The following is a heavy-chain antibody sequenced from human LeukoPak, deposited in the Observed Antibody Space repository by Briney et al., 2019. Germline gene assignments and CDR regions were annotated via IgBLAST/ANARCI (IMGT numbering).Heavy chain of an antibody. CDR3: AREPGGYCERLLPLDY. Sequence: GGSLRLSCAASGFTFSSYWMSWVRQAPGKGLEWVANIKQDGSEKYYVDSVKGRFTISRDNAKNSLYLQMNSLRAEDTAVYYCAREPGGYCERLLPLDYWRQGTLVTVSS. V-gene: IGHV3-7*01. D-gene: IGHD3-9*01. CDR2: IKQDGSEK. CDR1: GFTFSSYW. J-gene: IGHJ4*02.